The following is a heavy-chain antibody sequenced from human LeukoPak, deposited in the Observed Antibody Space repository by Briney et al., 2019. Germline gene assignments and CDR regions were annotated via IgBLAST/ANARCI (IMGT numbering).Heavy chain of an antibody. J-gene: IGHJ4*02. D-gene: IGHD3-22*01. CDR3: VTGSSERDYYESHMFYFGDS. CDR2: FDSEDGKT. V-gene: IGHV1-24*01. Sequence: RASVKVSCKISGALLIELSIHWVRQSPGKGLEWMGGFDSEDGKTKAAQNFLDRVSLTEDTSLGTAYMELRSVTSQDTAVYYCVTGSSERDYYESHMFYFGDSWGQGTVVTVSS. CDR1: GALLIELS.